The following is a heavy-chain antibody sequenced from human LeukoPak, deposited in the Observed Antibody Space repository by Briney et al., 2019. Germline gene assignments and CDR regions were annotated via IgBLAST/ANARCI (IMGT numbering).Heavy chain of an antibody. D-gene: IGHD3-9*01. Sequence: GASVKVSCEASGYTFTGYYMHWVRQAPGQGLEWMGWINPNSGGTNYAQKFQGRVTMTRDTSISTAYMELSRLRSDDTAVYYCARGVRYFDWLYFDYWGQGTLVTVSS. CDR2: INPNSGGT. CDR1: GYTFTGYY. CDR3: ARGVRYFDWLYFDY. V-gene: IGHV1-2*02. J-gene: IGHJ4*02.